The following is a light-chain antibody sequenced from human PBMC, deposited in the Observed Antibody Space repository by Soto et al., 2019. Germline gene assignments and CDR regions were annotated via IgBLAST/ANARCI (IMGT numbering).Light chain of an antibody. Sequence: EIGVPQSPAPLSVSPGERATLSWRASQSVRSNLAWYQHKPGQAPRLLIYGASTRATGSPARFSGSGSGTDFTLAISRLESEDFAVYYCQQDCSSPGTVGQGTKVDTK. CDR3: QQDCSSPGT. V-gene: IGKV3-15*01. J-gene: IGKJ1*01. CDR2: GAS. CDR1: QSVRSN.